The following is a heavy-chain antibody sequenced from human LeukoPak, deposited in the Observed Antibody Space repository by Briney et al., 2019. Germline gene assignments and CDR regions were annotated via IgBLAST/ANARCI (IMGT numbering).Heavy chain of an antibody. CDR2: IYYSGST. D-gene: IGHD6-13*01. CDR3: AENAAGVIY. J-gene: IGHJ4*02. Sequence: PSETLSLTCTVSGGSLSSSSYYWGWIRQPPGKGLEWIGSIYYSGSTYYNPSLKSRVTISVDTSKNQFSLKLSSVTAADTAVYYCAENAAGVIYWGQGTLVTVSS. V-gene: IGHV4-39*01. CDR1: GGSLSSSSYY.